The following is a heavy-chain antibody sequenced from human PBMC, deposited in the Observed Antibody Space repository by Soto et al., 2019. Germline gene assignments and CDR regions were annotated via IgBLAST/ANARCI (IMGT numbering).Heavy chain of an antibody. V-gene: IGHV1-69*13. Sequence: ASVKVSCKASGGTFSSYAISWVRQAPGQGLEWMGGIIPIFGTANYAQKFQGRVTITADESTSTAYMELSSLRSEDTAVYYCARGPSGDSFMNFDYWGQGTLVTVSS. CDR3: ARGPSGDSFMNFDY. J-gene: IGHJ4*02. D-gene: IGHD4-17*01. CDR1: GGTFSSYA. CDR2: IIPIFGTA.